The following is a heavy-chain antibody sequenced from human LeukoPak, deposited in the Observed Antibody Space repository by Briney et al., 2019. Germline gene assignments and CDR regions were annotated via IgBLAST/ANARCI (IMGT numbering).Heavy chain of an antibody. CDR1: GYTFTDYF. J-gene: IGHJ4*02. V-gene: IGHV1-2*02. CDR3: ARAYGSGSYPFDY. Sequence: WASVKVSCKASGYTFTDYFMHWVRQAPGQGLEWMGWINPYSGATNYALKFQGRVTMTRDTSISTAYMEMSRLRSEDTAVYYCARAYGSGSYPFDYWGQGTLVTVSS. CDR2: INPYSGAT. D-gene: IGHD3-10*01.